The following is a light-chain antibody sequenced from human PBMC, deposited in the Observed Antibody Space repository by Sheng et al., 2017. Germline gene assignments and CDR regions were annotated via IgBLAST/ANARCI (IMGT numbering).Light chain of an antibody. CDR2: AAA. CDR1: QHISGY. J-gene: IGKJ1*01. Sequence: DIQMTQSPSSVSASVGDRVTITCRASQHISGYLAWFQQKPGKVPRRLIYAAASLQSGVPSRFSGSASGTEFTLTINSLQPEDFATYYCLQYNDFPWTFGQGTKVDI. V-gene: IGKV1-17*03. CDR3: LQYNDFPWT.